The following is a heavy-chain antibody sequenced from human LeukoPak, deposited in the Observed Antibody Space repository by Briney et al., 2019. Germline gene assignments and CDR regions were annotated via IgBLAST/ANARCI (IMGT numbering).Heavy chain of an antibody. CDR1: GFTFSSYW. D-gene: IGHD1-1*01. J-gene: IGHJ3*02. CDR3: ARNDKGAFDI. CDR2: ISSDGSGT. V-gene: IGHV3-74*01. Sequence: GGSLRLSCAVSGFTFSSYWMHWVRQAPGKGLVWVSRISSDGSGTSYADSVKGRFTISRDNAKNSLYLQMNSLRVEDTAVYYCARNDKGAFDIWGQGTMVTVSS.